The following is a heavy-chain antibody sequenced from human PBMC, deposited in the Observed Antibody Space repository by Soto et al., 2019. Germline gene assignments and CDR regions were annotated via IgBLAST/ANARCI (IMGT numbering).Heavy chain of an antibody. D-gene: IGHD4-4*01. CDR2: IWNDGRTR. V-gene: IGHV3-33*06. Sequence: QVQLVESGGGVVQPGRSLRLSCAASGFTFNYYAMHWVRQAPGKGLEWVAVIWNDGRTRYYADSVKGRFTIHRDNSKSTLYLQMNTLRVDDTAVYYCEKDQATSYYGTYYYYGVDVWGQGTTVTVSS. CDR3: EKDQATSYYGTYYYYGVDV. CDR1: GFTFNYYA. J-gene: IGHJ6*02.